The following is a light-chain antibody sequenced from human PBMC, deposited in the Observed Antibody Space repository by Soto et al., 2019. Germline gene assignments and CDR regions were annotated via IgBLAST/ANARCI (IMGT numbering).Light chain of an antibody. V-gene: IGKV1-5*02. CDR1: QSISNW. CDR3: QKYNSYS. Sequence: IQITHSTSSLSPSVRDRVTIICRASQSISNWLAWYQQKPGTAPKVLIYHASNLQSGVPSRFSGSGSGTEFTLTISSLQPDDFATYYCQKYNSYSFGQGTKVDI. J-gene: IGKJ1*01. CDR2: HAS.